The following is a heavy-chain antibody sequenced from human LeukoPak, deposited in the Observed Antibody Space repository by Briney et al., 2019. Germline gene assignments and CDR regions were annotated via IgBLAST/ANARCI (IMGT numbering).Heavy chain of an antibody. D-gene: IGHD2-21*02. CDR3: ARARRDCGGDCYPYHFDY. J-gene: IGHJ4*02. CDR1: GHTFTSYG. V-gene: IGHV1-18*01. Sequence: ASVKVSCKASGHTFTSYGISWVRQAPGQGLEWMGWISAYNGNTNYAQKLQGRVTMTTDTSTSTAYMELRSLRSDDTAVYYCARARRDCGGDCYPYHFDYWGQGTLVTVSS. CDR2: ISAYNGNT.